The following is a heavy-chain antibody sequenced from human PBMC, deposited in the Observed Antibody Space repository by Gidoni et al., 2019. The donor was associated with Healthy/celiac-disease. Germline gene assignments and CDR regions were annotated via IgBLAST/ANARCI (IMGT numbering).Heavy chain of an antibody. CDR1: GGTFSSYT. CDR3: ARVGSGYDYYFDY. V-gene: IGHV1-69*02. J-gene: IGHJ4*02. Sequence: QVQLVQSGAEVKKPVSSVKVSCKASGGTFSSYTISWVRQAPGQGLEWMGRIIPILGIANYAQKFQGRVTITADKSTSTAYMELSSLRSEDTAVYYCARVGSGYDYYFDYWGQGTLVTVSS. D-gene: IGHD5-12*01. CDR2: IIPILGIA.